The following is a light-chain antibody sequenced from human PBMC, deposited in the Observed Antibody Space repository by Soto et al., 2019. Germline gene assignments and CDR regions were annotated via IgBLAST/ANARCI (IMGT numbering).Light chain of an antibody. CDR3: RHCSAARII. J-gene: IGKJ4*01. CDR2: WAS. V-gene: IGKV4-1*01. CDR1: QSVLYSSNEKNY. Sequence: DIVLTQSPDSLAVSLGERATINCTSSQSVLYSSNEKNYLAWYQHKPGQPPNLLIYWASTRKSGVPDRFSGSGSGTDGTPTISSLLAAGAPPNYERHCSAARIIFGVGTKVDIK.